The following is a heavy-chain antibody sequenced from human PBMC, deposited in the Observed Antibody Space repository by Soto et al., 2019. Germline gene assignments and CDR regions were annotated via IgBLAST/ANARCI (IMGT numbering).Heavy chain of an antibody. CDR2: VSSSSSYT. D-gene: IGHD6-13*01. Sequence: QVPLVESGGGLVKPAGSLRFSCATSGFTFSDYYLSWLRQAPGEGLEWVSYVSSSSSYTNYADSVKGRFTISSDNAKNSVYLQMNSLRAEDTAVYYCARGSTSLAYWGRGSLVTVST. CDR1: GFTFSDYY. V-gene: IGHV3-11*05. J-gene: IGHJ4*02. CDR3: ARGSTSLAY.